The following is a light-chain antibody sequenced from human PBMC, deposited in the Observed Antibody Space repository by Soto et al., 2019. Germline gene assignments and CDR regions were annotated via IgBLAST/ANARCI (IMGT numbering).Light chain of an antibody. CDR3: SSYTSSSVL. CDR2: EVS. CDR1: SSDVGGHHY. J-gene: IGLJ2*01. Sequence: QSALTQPASVSGSPGQSITISCTGTSSDVGGHHYVSWYQQHPGKAPKLMIYEVSNRPSGVSNRFSGSKSGNTASLTISGLQAEDEADYYCSSYTSSSVLFGGGTKLTVL. V-gene: IGLV2-14*01.